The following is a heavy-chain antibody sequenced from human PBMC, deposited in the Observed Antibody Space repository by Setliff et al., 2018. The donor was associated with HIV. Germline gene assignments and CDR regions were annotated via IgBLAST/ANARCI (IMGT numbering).Heavy chain of an antibody. D-gene: IGHD3-10*01. CDR1: GGSISNYY. CDR2: IYTSGST. CDR3: ARTFGGLKHYNYYYTIDV. J-gene: IGHJ6*02. V-gene: IGHV4-4*09. Sequence: PSETLSLTCTVSGGSISNYYWSWIRQPPGKGLEWIGYIYTSGSTNYNPSLKSRVTISVDTSKNQFSLKLSSVTAADTAVYYCARTFGGLKHYNYYYTIDVWGQGTTVTSP.